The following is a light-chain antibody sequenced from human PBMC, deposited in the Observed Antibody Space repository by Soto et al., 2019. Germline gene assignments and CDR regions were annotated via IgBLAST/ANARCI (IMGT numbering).Light chain of an antibody. CDR2: GDS. CDR1: SSDIGAGHD. Sequence: QSVLTQPPSVSGAPGQRGTISCTWGSSDIGAGHDVHWYQQLPGTAPKLLIYGDSNRPSGVPDRFSGSKSGTSASLAITGLQAEDEADYYCQSYDNALSASVFGGGTKVTVL. CDR3: QSYDNALSASV. V-gene: IGLV1-40*01. J-gene: IGLJ2*01.